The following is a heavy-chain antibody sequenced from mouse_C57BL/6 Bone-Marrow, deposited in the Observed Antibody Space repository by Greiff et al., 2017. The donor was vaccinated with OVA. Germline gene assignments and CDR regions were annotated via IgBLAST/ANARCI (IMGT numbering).Heavy chain of an antibody. CDR3: ARRYYGSSYAWFAY. D-gene: IGHD1-1*01. CDR2: INPNNGGT. J-gene: IGHJ3*01. Sequence: EVKLQESGPELVKPGASVKIPCKASGYTFTDYNMDWVKQSHGKSLEWIGDINPNNGGTIYNQKFKGKATLTVDKSSSTAYMELRSLTSEDTAVYYCARRYYGSSYAWFAYWGQGTLVTVSA. CDR1: GYTFTDYN. V-gene: IGHV1-18*01.